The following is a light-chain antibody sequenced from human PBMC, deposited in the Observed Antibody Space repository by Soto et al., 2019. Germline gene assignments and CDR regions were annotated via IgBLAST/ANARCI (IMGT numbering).Light chain of an antibody. CDR1: QSVRSSY. Sequence: EIVLTQSPGTLSLSPGERATLSCRASQSVRSSYLAWYQQKPGQAPRLLIYGASSRATGIPDRFSGSGSGTEFTLTITRLEPEDFAVYYCQQYVSSPPATFGPGTKVDIK. V-gene: IGKV3-20*01. CDR2: GAS. J-gene: IGKJ3*01. CDR3: QQYVSSPPAT.